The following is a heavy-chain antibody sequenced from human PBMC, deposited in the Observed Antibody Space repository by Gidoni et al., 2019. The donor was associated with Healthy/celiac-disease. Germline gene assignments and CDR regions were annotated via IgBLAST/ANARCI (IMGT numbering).Heavy chain of an antibody. J-gene: IGHJ6*02. CDR2: IYYSGGT. D-gene: IGHD3-16*02. Sequence: QLQLQESGPGLVKPSETLSLTCPVPGGSIRSSSYYWGWIRQPPGKGLEWIGSIYYSGGTYYSPSLKSRVTISVDTSKNQFSLKLSSVTAADTAVYYCARQIMITFGGVIVIPRYYYYGMDVWGQGTTVTVSS. CDR3: ARQIMITFGGVIVIPRYYYYGMDV. V-gene: IGHV4-39*01. CDR1: GGSIRSSSYY.